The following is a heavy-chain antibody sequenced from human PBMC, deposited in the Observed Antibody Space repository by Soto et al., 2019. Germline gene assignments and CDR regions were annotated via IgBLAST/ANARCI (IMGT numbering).Heavy chain of an antibody. CDR2: IGSSDIYT. J-gene: IGHJ6*02. Sequence: EVQLVESGGGLVKPGGYLRLSCAGSGLTSSRYKINWGRQAPGKGLERVSSIGSSDIYTYYADSLKARLIISRDNANNSVYLQINSLRAEDTAVYYCARDQVGMDVWGQGTPVTVSS. CDR1: GLTSSRYK. CDR3: ARDQVGMDV. V-gene: IGHV3-21*02.